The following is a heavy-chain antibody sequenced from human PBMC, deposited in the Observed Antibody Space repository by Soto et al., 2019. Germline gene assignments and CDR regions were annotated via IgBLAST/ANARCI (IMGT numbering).Heavy chain of an antibody. CDR3: AKEYYKSAFDI. Sequence: VQLVESGGGLVQPGGSLRLSCAASGFTFSSYGMHWVRQAPGKGLEWVAVISYDGSNKYYADSVKGRFTISRDNSKNTLYLQMNSLRAEDTAVYYCAKEYYKSAFDIWGQGTMVTVSS. CDR1: GFTFSSYG. V-gene: IGHV3-30*18. D-gene: IGHD3-10*01. CDR2: ISYDGSNK. J-gene: IGHJ3*02.